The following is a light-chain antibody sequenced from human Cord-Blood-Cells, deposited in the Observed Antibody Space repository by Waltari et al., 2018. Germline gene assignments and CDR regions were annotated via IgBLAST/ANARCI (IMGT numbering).Light chain of an antibody. CDR2: GAS. J-gene: IGKJ1*01. V-gene: IGKV3-20*01. CDR1: QSVSSSY. CDR3: QQYGSSPRT. Sequence: EIVLTQSPGTLSLSPGERATLSCRASQSVSSSYLAWYQQKPGKAPRLLIYGASSRATGIPDRVSGSGSGTDFTLTISRLEPEDFAVYYCQQYGSSPRTFGQGTKVEIK.